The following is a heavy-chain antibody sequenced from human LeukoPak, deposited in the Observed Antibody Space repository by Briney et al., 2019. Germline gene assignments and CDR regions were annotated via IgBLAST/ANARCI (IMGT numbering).Heavy chain of an antibody. J-gene: IGHJ5*02. D-gene: IGHD2-15*01. V-gene: IGHV1-8*01. CDR2: MNPYSGDT. Sequence: GASVKVSCKASGYTFTTYDINWVRPATGQGLEWVGWMNPYSGDTGFAQKFQDRVYMTRNTSINTDYMEMNSLRSEDSAVYYCARGGRHCSGDMCYHWFDPWGQGTLVTVSS. CDR1: GYTFTTYD. CDR3: ARGGRHCSGDMCYHWFDP.